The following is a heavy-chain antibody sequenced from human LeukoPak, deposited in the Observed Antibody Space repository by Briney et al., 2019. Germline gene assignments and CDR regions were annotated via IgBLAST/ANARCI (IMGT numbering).Heavy chain of an antibody. D-gene: IGHD5-12*01. V-gene: IGHV3-49*03. CDR1: GFNFGDRG. CDR3: VRDGRGYSAAYFDS. CDR2: IRSKMYGETA. Sequence: GGSLRLSCIASGFNFGDRGMSWFRQAPGKGLEWVSFIRSKMYGETADYAASVKGRFTISRDDSKSITYLQMNSLKTEDTAVYHCVRDGRGYSAAYFDSWGLGTLVTVSS. J-gene: IGHJ4*02.